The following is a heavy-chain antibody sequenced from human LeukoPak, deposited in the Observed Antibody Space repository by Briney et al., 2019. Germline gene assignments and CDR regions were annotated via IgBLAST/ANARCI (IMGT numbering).Heavy chain of an antibody. J-gene: IGHJ4*02. D-gene: IGHD3-3*01. CDR3: VSKDFWSGYRH. Sequence: GGSLRLSCAPSGFPFSSYSMNWVRQAPGKGLEWVSSISSSSSYIYYADSVKGRFTISRDNAKNSLYLQMNSLRAEDRAVYYCVSKDFWSGYRHWGEGTLVTVSS. V-gene: IGHV3-21*01. CDR1: GFPFSSYS. CDR2: ISSSSSYI.